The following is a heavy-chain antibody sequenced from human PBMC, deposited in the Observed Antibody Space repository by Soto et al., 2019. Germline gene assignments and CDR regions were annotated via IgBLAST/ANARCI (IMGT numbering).Heavy chain of an antibody. CDR2: IIPIFGTA. Sequence: GSCKASGGTFSSYAISWVRQAPGQGLEWMGGIIPIFGTANYAQKFQGRVTITADKSTSTAYMELSSLRSEDTAVYYCSGYCTNGVCYTRRAYYGMDVWGQGTTVTVSS. D-gene: IGHD2-8*01. CDR3: SGYCTNGVCYTRRAYYGMDV. V-gene: IGHV1-69*06. J-gene: IGHJ6*02. CDR1: GGTFSSYA.